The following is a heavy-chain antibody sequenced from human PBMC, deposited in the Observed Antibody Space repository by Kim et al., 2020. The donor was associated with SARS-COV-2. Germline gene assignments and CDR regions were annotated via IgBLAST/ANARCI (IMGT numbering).Heavy chain of an antibody. Sequence: ADSVKGRFTIARDNSKNTRYLQMNSRRAEDTAVYYCANHIGDLWPDAFDIWGQGTMVTVSS. CDR3: ANHIGDLWPDAFDI. D-gene: IGHD3-10*01. V-gene: IGHV3-23*01. J-gene: IGHJ3*02.